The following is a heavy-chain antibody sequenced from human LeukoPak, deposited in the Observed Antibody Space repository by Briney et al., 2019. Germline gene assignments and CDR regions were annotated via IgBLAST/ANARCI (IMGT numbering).Heavy chain of an antibody. CDR2: ISYDGSNK. Sequence: GGSLRLSCAASGFTFSSYGMHWVRQAPGKGLEWVAVISYDGSNKYYADSVKGRFTISRDNSKNTLYLQMNSLRAEDTAVYYCAKDWGFFFGGRIQGDFDYWGQGTLVTVSS. J-gene: IGHJ4*02. V-gene: IGHV3-30*18. CDR1: GFTFSSYG. CDR3: AKDWGFFFGGRIQGDFDY. D-gene: IGHD3-3*01.